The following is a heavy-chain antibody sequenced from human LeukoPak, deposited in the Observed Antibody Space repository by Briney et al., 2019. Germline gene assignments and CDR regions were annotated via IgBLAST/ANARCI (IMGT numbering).Heavy chain of an antibody. D-gene: IGHD3-10*01. Sequence: GASVKVSCKASGYTFTSYGISWVRQAPGQGLEWMGWISAYNGNTNYAQKLQGRVTMTTDTSTSTAYMELRSLRSDDTAVYYCARMEEGPYYYGSGSYYPNFDYWGQGTLVTVSS. CDR3: ARMEEGPYYYGSGSYYPNFDY. J-gene: IGHJ4*02. CDR2: ISAYNGNT. CDR1: GYTFTSYG. V-gene: IGHV1-18*01.